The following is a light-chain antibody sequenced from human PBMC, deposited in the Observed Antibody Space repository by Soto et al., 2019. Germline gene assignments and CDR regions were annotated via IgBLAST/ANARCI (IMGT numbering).Light chain of an antibody. V-gene: IGKV3-15*01. CDR1: QRVDSR. CDR3: QQYTKWPLP. CDR2: GAS. Sequence: EVVLTQSPANLSVSPGEGATLSCKASQRVDSRLAWYQQKPGQAPRLLIEGASGRGTDIPARFSGSGSGTYFTLTVTTLQSEDFAVYSCQQYTKWPLPFGGGNRVEIK. J-gene: IGKJ4*01.